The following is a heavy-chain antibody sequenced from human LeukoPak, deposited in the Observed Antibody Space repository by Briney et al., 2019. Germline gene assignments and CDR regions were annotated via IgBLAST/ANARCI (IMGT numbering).Heavy chain of an antibody. V-gene: IGHV4-34*01. J-gene: IGHJ4*02. CDR2: IYYRGST. CDR3: ARDYGDYFFDY. D-gene: IGHD4-17*01. Sequence: SETLSLTCAVYGGSFSGYYWSWIRQPPGKGLEWIGNIYYRGSTYYNPSLKSRVTISVDTSKNQFSLKLSSVTAADTAVYYCARDYGDYFFDYWGQGTLVTVSS. CDR1: GGSFSGYY.